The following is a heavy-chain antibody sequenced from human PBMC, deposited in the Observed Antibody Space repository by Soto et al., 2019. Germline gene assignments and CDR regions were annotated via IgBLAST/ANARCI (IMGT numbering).Heavy chain of an antibody. CDR1: GYTFTNYR. Sequence: QVQLVQSGPEVKKPGASVTVSCKTSGYTFTNYRIGWVRQAPGQGLEWMGWISTYTGNTKSVQKFQGRVTLTTDTSRSTAYMDLRSLTSDETAVYYCTRWTVTNNWFDPWGQGTLVTVSS. CDR3: TRWTVTNNWFDP. D-gene: IGHD4-17*01. CDR2: ISTYTGNT. J-gene: IGHJ5*02. V-gene: IGHV1-18*01.